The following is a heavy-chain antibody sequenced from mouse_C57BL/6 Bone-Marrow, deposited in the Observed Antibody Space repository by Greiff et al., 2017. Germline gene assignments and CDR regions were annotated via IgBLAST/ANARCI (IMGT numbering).Heavy chain of an antibody. Sequence: EVKLVESGGGLVQPGGSMKLSCAASGFTFSDAWMDWVRQSPEKGLDWVAEIRNKAYNHATYYAESVKGRFTISRDDSKRSVYLQMNSIRAEDTDIYYCTRPRDDPDVWGTGTTVTVSS. J-gene: IGHJ1*03. CDR1: GFTFSDAW. CDR2: IRNKAYNHAT. D-gene: IGHD2-12*01. V-gene: IGHV6-6*01. CDR3: TRPRDDPDV.